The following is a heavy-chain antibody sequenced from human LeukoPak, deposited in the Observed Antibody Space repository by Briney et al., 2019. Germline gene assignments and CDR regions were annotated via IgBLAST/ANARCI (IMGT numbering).Heavy chain of an antibody. D-gene: IGHD6-13*01. CDR3: AIDLGPTAAGTAYDAFDI. CDR1: GFTVSSNY. Sequence: GGYLRLSCAASGFTVSSNYMSWVRQAPGKGLEWVTVIYSGGSTYYADSVKGRFTISRDNSKNTLYLQMNSLRAEDTAVYYCAIDLGPTAAGTAYDAFDICSQGTIVSVSS. V-gene: IGHV3-53*01. J-gene: IGHJ3*02. CDR2: IYSGGST.